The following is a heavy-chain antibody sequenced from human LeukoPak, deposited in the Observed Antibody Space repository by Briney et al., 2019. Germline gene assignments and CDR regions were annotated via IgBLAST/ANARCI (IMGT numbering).Heavy chain of an antibody. J-gene: IGHJ4*02. D-gene: IGHD6-13*01. Sequence: PGGSLRLSCKASGGTFSSYAISWVRQAPGQGLEWMGRIIPIFGTANYAQKFQGRVTITTDESTSTAYMELSSLRSEDTAVYYCASGDSSSWKDPVGYWGQGTLVTVSS. CDR1: GGTFSSYA. CDR2: IIPIFGTA. V-gene: IGHV1-69*05. CDR3: ASGDSSSWKDPVGY.